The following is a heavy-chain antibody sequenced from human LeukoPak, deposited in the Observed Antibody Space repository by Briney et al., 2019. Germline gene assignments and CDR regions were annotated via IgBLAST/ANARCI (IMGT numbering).Heavy chain of an antibody. CDR1: GFTFSSYA. D-gene: IGHD6-13*01. J-gene: IGHJ4*02. Sequence: PGGSLRLSCAASGFTFSSYAMSWVRQAPGKGLEWVSAISGSGGSTYYADSVKGRFTISRDNSKNTLYLQMNSLRAEDPAVYYXXXXXXSSWYYFDYWGQGTLVTVSS. CDR2: ISGSGGST. V-gene: IGHV3-23*01. CDR3: XXXXXSSWYYFDY.